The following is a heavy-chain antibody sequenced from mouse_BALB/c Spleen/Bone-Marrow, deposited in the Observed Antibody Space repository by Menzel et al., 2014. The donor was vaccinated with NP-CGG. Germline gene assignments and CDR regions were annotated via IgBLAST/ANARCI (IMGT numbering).Heavy chain of an antibody. Sequence: EAQVVESGGGLVQPGGSLKLSCATSGFTFSDYYMYWVRQTPEKRLEWVAYISNGGGSTYYPDTVKGRFTISRDNAKNTLYLQMSRLKSEDTAMYYCARHNYDETWFAYWGQGTLVTVSA. D-gene: IGHD2-4*01. CDR2: ISNGGGST. V-gene: IGHV5-12*02. CDR1: GFTFSDYY. J-gene: IGHJ3*01. CDR3: ARHNYDETWFAY.